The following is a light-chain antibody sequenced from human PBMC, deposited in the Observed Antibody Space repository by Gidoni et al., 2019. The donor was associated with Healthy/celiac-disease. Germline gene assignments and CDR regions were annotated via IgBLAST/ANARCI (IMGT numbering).Light chain of an antibody. CDR1: SSDVGGYNY. J-gene: IGLJ2*01. CDR3: SSYTSSSILVV. Sequence: QSALNHPASVSGFPGQSIPISCTGTSSDVGGYNYVSWYQQHPGKAPKLMFYDVSNRPSGVSNRFSGSKSGNTASLTISVLQAEDEADYYCSSYTSSSILVVFGGGTKLTVL. CDR2: DVS. V-gene: IGLV2-14*01.